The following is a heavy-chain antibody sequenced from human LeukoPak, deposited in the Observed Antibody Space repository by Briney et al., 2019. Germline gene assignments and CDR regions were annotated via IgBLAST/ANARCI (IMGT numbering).Heavy chain of an antibody. V-gene: IGHV4-30-4*01. Sequence: SETLSLTCTVSGGSISSGDYYWSWIRQPPGKGLEWIGYIYYSGSTYYNPSLKSRVTISVDTSKNQFSLKLSSVTAADTAVYYCARPGVGSGRYGAFDIWGQGTMVTVSS. CDR2: IYYSGST. CDR3: ARPGVGSGRYGAFDI. J-gene: IGHJ3*02. CDR1: GGSISSGDYY. D-gene: IGHD5-18*01.